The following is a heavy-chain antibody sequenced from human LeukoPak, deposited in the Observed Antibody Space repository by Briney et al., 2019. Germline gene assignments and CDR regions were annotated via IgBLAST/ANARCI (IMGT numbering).Heavy chain of an antibody. D-gene: IGHD3-3*01. CDR3: AREGFWSGYNY. V-gene: IGHV4-61*02. Sequence: SQTLSLTCTVSGGSISSGSYYWSRIRQPAGKGLEWIGRIYTSGSTNYNPSLKSRVTISVDTSKNQFSLKLSSVTAADTAVYYCAREGFWSGYNYWGQGTLVTVSS. CDR1: GGSISSGSYY. J-gene: IGHJ4*02. CDR2: IYTSGST.